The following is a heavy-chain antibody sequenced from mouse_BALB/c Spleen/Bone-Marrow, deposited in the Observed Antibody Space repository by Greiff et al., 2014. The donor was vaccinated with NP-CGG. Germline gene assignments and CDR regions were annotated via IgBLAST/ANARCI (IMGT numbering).Heavy chain of an antibody. CDR2: INPNNGGS. J-gene: IGHJ2*01. V-gene: IGHV1-22*01. CDR1: GYTFTDYT. Sequence: VQLQQSGPELVKPGASVKISCKTSGYTFTDYTMHWVRQSHGKSLEWIGSINPNNGGSSCNQKFKAKATLTIDKSSSTPYMELRSLTSEDSVVYYCARAVHFDYWGQGTTLTVSS. CDR3: ARAVHFDY.